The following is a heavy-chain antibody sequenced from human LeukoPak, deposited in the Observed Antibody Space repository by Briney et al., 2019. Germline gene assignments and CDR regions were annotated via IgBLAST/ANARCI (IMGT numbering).Heavy chain of an antibody. CDR1: GGTFSSYA. D-gene: IGHD4-17*01. CDR2: IIPIFGTA. J-gene: IGHJ6*03. CDR3: ARATTVTTYYYYYMDV. Sequence: SVKVSCKASGGTFSSYAISWVRQAPGQGLEGMGGIIPIFGTANYAQKFQGRVTITADESTSTAYMELSSLRSEDTAVYYCARATTVTTYYYYYMDVWGKGTTVTISS. V-gene: IGHV1-69*01.